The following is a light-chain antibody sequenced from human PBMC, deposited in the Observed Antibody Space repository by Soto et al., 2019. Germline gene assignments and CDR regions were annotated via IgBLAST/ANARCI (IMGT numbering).Light chain of an antibody. Sequence: QSALTQPASVSGSPGQSITISCTGTSSDVGGYNYVSWYQQHPGKAPKLMIYDVSNRPSGVSNRFSGSKSGNTASLTIYGRQAEDEADYYCSSFRSSNTLYVFGTGTKLTVL. CDR3: SSFRSSNTLYV. CDR2: DVS. CDR1: SSDVGGYNY. J-gene: IGLJ1*01. V-gene: IGLV2-14*01.